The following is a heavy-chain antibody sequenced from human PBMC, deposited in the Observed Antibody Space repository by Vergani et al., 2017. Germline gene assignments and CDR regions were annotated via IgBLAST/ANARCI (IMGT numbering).Heavy chain of an antibody. J-gene: IGHJ4*02. CDR1: GGPFKNSA. CDR3: AAVWYSSGGGDY. CDR2: IITFFGTT. Sequence: QVQLVQSGAEVKKPGSSVKVSCKASGGPFKNSAFSWVRQVPGQGLEWMGRIITFFGTTDYEQKFQGRFTIIADEFTKTVDMQLSNLRSDDTSVYYWAAVWYSSGGGDYWGQGTLVTVSS. D-gene: IGHD6-19*01. V-gene: IGHV1-69*13.